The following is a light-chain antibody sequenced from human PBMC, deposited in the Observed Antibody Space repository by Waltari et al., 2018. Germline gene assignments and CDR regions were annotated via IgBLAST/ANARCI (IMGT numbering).Light chain of an antibody. V-gene: IGLV2-14*03. CDR3: SSYTTSSTLG. CDR1: SSDVGGYNS. CDR2: DVS. J-gene: IGLJ2*01. Sequence: QSALTQPASVSGSPGQSITISCTGSSSDVGGYNSVSWYQQYPGKAPKRMIYDVSNRPSGVSNRFSGSKSGNTASLTISGLQAEDEADYYCSSYTTSSTLGFGGGTKLTVL.